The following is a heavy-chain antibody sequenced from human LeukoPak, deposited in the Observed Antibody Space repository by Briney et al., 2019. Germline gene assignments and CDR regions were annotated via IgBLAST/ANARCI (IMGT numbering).Heavy chain of an antibody. CDR3: AKPIAAARKSRGGSFDY. V-gene: IGHV3-23*01. CDR2: ISGSGGST. Sequence: GGTLRLSCAASGFTFSSYGMSWVRQAPGKGLEWVSAISGSGGSTYYADSVRGRFTISRDNSKNTLYLQMNSLRAEDTAVYYCAKPIAAARKSRGGSFDYWGQGTLVTVSS. D-gene: IGHD6-13*01. J-gene: IGHJ4*02. CDR1: GFTFSSYG.